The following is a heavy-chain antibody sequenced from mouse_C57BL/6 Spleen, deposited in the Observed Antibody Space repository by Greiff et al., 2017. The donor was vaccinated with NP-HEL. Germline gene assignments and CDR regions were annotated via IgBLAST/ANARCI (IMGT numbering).Heavy chain of an antibody. CDR3: ARSNYDGANY. Sequence: QVQLQQPGAELVKPGASVKLSCKASGYTFTSYWMQWVKQRPGQGLEWIGAIDPSDSYTNYNQKFKGKATLTVDKSSSTANRQLSSLTAEDAAVYYCARSNYDGANYWGQGTTLTVSS. D-gene: IGHD2-5*01. J-gene: IGHJ2*01. CDR2: IDPSDSYT. CDR1: GYTFTSYW. V-gene: IGHV1-50*01.